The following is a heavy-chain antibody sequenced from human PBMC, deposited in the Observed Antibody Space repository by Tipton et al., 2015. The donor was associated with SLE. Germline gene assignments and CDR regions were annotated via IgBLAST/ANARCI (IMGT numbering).Heavy chain of an antibody. CDR2: IYYTGST. CDR1: GGSISNYY. V-gene: IGHV4-59*01. Sequence: TLSLTCTVSGGSISNYYWSWIRQPPGKGLEWIGYIYYTGSTNYNPSLKSRVTISVDTSKNQFSLKLSSVTAADTAVYYCARDEGSWYEYFQHWGQGTLVTVSS. D-gene: IGHD6-13*01. CDR3: ARDEGSWYEYFQH. J-gene: IGHJ1*01.